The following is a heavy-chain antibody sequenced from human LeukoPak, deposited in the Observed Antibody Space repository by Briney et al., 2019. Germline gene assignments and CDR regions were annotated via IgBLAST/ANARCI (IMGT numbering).Heavy chain of an antibody. D-gene: IGHD1-26*01. CDR3: ARALAWGGSSYSYYYMDV. J-gene: IGHJ6*03. CDR1: GYTFSDYD. V-gene: IGHV1-8*01. CDR2: INPNSGNA. Sequence: ASVKVSCKASGYTFSDYDINWVRQATGQGLEWMGCINPNSGNAGYAQKFQGRVTMTRNTYISTAYMELRSLRSEDTAVYYCARALAWGGSSYSYYYMDVWDKGTTVTVSS.